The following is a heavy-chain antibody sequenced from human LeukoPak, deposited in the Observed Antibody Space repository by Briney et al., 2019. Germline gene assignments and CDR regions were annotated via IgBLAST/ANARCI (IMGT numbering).Heavy chain of an antibody. CDR3: ARDRERQLASVYFDY. Sequence: SQTLSLTCTVSGGSISSGSYYWSWIRQPAGKGLEWIGRIYTSGSTNYNPSLKSRVTISVDTSKNQFSLKLSSVTAADTAVYYCARDRERQLASVYFDYWGQGTLVTVSS. CDR1: GGSISSGSYY. CDR2: IYTSGST. D-gene: IGHD6-13*01. V-gene: IGHV4-61*02. J-gene: IGHJ4*02.